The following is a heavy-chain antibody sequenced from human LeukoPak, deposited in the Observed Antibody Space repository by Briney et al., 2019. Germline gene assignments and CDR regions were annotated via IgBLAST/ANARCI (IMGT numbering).Heavy chain of an antibody. CDR3: AGTDYGGNSAHD. CDR1: GDSISSRSYY. Sequence: SETLSLTCTVSGDSISSRSYYWGWIRQPPGKGLEWIGYIYYSGSTNYNPSLKSRVTISVDTSKNQFSLKLSSVTAADTAVYYCAGTDYGGNSAHDWGQGTLVTVSS. V-gene: IGHV4-61*05. CDR2: IYYSGST. J-gene: IGHJ4*02. D-gene: IGHD4-23*01.